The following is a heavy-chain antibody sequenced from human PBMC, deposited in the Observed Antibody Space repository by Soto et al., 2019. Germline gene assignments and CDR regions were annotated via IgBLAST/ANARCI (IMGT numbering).Heavy chain of an antibody. D-gene: IGHD3-22*01. CDR1: GFTFSSYG. CDR3: AKDYYYDSSGYG. Sequence: GGSLRLSCAASGFTFSSYGMHWVRQAPGKGLEWVAVISYDGSNKYYADSVKGRFTISRDNSKNTLYLQMNSLRAEDTAVYYCAKDYYYDSSGYGWGQGTLVTVSS. CDR2: ISYDGSNK. J-gene: IGHJ4*02. V-gene: IGHV3-30*18.